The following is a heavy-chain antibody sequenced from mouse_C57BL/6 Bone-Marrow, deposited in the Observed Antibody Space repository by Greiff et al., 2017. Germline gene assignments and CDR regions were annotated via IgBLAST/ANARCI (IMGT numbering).Heavy chain of an antibody. V-gene: IGHV1-55*01. CDR2: IYPTSGRT. Sequence: QVQLQQPGAELVKPGASVKMSCKASGYTFTSYWITWVKQRPGQGLEWIGDIYPTSGRTNYNEKFKSKAILTVDTSSNTAYMQLSSLTSEDSAVFSCARSGPQGRSVDDWGQGTTLTVSS. J-gene: IGHJ2*01. CDR3: ARSGPQGRSVDD. D-gene: IGHD3-1*01. CDR1: GYTFTSYW.